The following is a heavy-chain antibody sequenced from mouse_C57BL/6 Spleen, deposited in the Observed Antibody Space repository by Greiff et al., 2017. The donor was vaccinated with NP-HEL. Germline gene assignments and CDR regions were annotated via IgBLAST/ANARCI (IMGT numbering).Heavy chain of an antibody. V-gene: IGHV5-4*03. D-gene: IGHD2-4*01. CDR2: ISDGGSYT. CDR3: ARRYYDYAWFAY. J-gene: IGHJ3*01. CDR1: GFTFSSYA. Sequence: EVQRVESGGGLVKPGGSLKLSCAASGFTFSSYAMSWVRQTPEKRLEWVATISDGGSYTYYPDNVKGRFTISRDNAKNNLYLQMSHLKSEDTAMYYCARRYYDYAWFAYWGQGTLVTVSA.